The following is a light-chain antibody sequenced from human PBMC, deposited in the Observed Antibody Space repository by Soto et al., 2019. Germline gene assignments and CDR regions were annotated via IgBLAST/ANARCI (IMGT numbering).Light chain of an antibody. J-gene: IGKJ4*01. V-gene: IGKV1-33*01. CDR1: QDISNY. CDR3: LQHNSYPLT. Sequence: DGQMAQSRSSLSASVGDRVTITCQASQDISNYLNWYQQKPGKAPKLLIYDASNLETGVPSRFSGSGSGTDFTFTISSLQPEDVAAYYCLQHNSYPLTFAGGTKVDIK. CDR2: DAS.